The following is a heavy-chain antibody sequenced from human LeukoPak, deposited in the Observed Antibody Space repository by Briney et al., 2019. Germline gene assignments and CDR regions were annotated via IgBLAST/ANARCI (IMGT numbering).Heavy chain of an antibody. J-gene: IGHJ6*03. CDR1: GGTFISYA. CDR2: IIPMFGTA. Sequence: SVKVSCKGSGGTFISYAIRWVRQAPGQGREWMGGIIPMFGTANYAQKFQGSATITADESTSTAYMELSSLRSEDTAVYYCAREAGSKYHLLYVHYYYYMDVCGKGTTVTVSS. D-gene: IGHD2-2*02. CDR3: AREAGSKYHLLYVHYYYYMDV. V-gene: IGHV1-69*01.